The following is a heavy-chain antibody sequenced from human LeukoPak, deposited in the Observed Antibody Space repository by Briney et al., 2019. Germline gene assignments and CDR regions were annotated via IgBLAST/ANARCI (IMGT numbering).Heavy chain of an antibody. J-gene: IGHJ4*02. Sequence: GASVKVSCKASGYTFTSYGISWVRQAPGQGLEWMGWISAYNGNTNYAQKLQGRVTMTTDTSTSTAYMELRSLRSDDTAVYYCARVEGSSSYYDSSGYYDYWGQGTLVTVSS. CDR1: GYTFTSYG. D-gene: IGHD3-22*01. CDR3: ARVEGSSSYYDSSGYYDY. V-gene: IGHV1-18*01. CDR2: ISAYNGNT.